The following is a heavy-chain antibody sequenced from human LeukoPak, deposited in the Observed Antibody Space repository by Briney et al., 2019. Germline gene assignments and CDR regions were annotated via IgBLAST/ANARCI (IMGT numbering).Heavy chain of an antibody. V-gene: IGHV3-43*01. D-gene: IGHD6-13*01. Sequence: GGSLRLSCAASGFTFDDYTMHWVRQAPGKGLEWVSLISWDGGSTYYADSVKGRFTISRDNSKNSLYLQMNSLRTEDTALYYCAKDGSSSWYEENCYGMDVWGQGTTVTVSS. CDR1: GFTFDDYT. J-gene: IGHJ6*02. CDR2: ISWDGGST. CDR3: AKDGSSSWYEENCYGMDV.